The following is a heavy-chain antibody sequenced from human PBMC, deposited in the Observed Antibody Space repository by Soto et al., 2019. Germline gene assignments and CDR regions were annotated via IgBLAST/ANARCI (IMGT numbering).Heavy chain of an antibody. Sequence: SETLSLTCTVSGGSISSYYWSWIRQPPGKGLEWIGYIYYSGSTNYNPSLKSRDTISVDTSKNQFSLKLSSVTAADTAVYYCARFNWNYGYYYYAMDVWGQGTTVTVSS. V-gene: IGHV4-59*01. CDR3: ARFNWNYGYYYYAMDV. CDR2: IYYSGST. D-gene: IGHD1-7*01. J-gene: IGHJ6*02. CDR1: GGSISSYY.